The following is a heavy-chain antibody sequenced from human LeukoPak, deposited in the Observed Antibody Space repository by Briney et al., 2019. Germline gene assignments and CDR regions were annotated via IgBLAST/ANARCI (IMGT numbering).Heavy chain of an antibody. Sequence: GGSLRLSCAASGFTVSSNYMSWVRQAPGKGLEWVSVIYSGGSTYYADSVKGRFTISSDNSKNTLYLQMNSLRAEDTAVYYCARGGSGWYYFDYWGQGTLVTVSS. V-gene: IGHV3-53*01. CDR1: GFTVSSNY. CDR3: ARGGSGWYYFDY. CDR2: IYSGGST. J-gene: IGHJ4*02. D-gene: IGHD6-19*01.